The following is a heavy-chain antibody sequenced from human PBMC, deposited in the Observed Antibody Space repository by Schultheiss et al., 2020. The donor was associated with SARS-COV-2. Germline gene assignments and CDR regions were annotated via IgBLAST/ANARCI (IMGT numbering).Heavy chain of an antibody. CDR3: ARHRYSSSGWYNY. CDR1: GGSFSGYY. Sequence: SETLSLTCAVYGGSFSGYYWSWIRQPPGKGLEWIGEINHSGSTNYNPSLKSRVTISVDTSKNQFSLKLSSVTAADTAVYYCARHRYSSSGWYNYWGQGTLVTVSS. J-gene: IGHJ4*02. D-gene: IGHD6-19*01. CDR2: INHSGST. V-gene: IGHV4-34*01.